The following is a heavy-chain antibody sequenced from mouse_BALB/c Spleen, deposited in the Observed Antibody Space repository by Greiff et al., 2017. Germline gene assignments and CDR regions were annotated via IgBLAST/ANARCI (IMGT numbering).Heavy chain of an antibody. CDR2: ISCYNGAT. V-gene: IGHV1S34*01. CDR1: GYSFTGYY. Sequence: LVKTGASVKISCKASGYSFTGYYMHWVKQSHGKSLEWIGYISCYNGATSYNQKFKGKATFTVDTSSSTAYMQFNSLTSEDSAVYYCARSDDGYSPWFAYWGQGTLVTVSA. CDR3: ARSDDGYSPWFAY. J-gene: IGHJ3*01. D-gene: IGHD2-3*01.